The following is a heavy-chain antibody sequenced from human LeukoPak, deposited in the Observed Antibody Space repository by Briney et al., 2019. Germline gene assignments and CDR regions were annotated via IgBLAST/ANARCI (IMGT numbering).Heavy chain of an antibody. V-gene: IGHV4-38-2*01. Sequence: SETLSLTCALSGYSISSGYYWGWIRQPPGKGLEWIGSIYHSGSTYYNPSLKSRVTISVDTSKNQFSLKLSSVTAADTAVYYCARRPSYSNYVGYYYYYMDVWGKGTTVTVSS. CDR3: ARRPSYSNYVGYYYYYMDV. J-gene: IGHJ6*03. CDR1: GYSISSGYY. D-gene: IGHD4-11*01. CDR2: IYHSGST.